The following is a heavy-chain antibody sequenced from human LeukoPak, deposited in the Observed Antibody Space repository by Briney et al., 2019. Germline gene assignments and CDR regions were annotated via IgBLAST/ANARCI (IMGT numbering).Heavy chain of an antibody. J-gene: IGHJ3*02. CDR2: IIPIFGTA. CDR3: ARVGYDYVWGSYRPRLSDAFDI. D-gene: IGHD3-16*02. V-gene: IGHV1-69*05. CDR1: GYTFTSYY. Sequence: SVKVSCKASGYTFTSYYMHWVRQAPGQGLEWMGRIIPIFGTANYAQKFQGRVTITTDESTSTAYMELSSLRSEDTAVYYCARVGYDYVWGSYRPRLSDAFDIWGQGTMVTVSS.